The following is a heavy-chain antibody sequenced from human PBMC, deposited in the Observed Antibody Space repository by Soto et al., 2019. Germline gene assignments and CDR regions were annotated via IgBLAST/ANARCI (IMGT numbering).Heavy chain of an antibody. CDR2: INAGNGNT. Sequence: GASVKVSCKASGYTFTSYAMHWVRQAPGQRLEWMGWINAGNGNTKYSQKFQGRVTITRDTSASTAYMELSSLRSEDTAVYYCARESYGDSYYYYYGMDVWGQGTTVTVSS. CDR1: GYTFTSYA. D-gene: IGHD4-17*01. V-gene: IGHV1-3*01. CDR3: ARESYGDSYYYYYGMDV. J-gene: IGHJ6*02.